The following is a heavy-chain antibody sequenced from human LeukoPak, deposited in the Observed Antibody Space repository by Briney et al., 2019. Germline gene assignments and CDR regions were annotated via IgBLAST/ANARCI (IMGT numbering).Heavy chain of an antibody. J-gene: IGHJ6*03. CDR2: ISYDGSNK. CDR3: ARDNDYGDHSYYYYYMDV. V-gene: IGHV3-30*04. CDR1: GFTFSSYA. Sequence: PGGSLRLSCAASGFTFSSYAMHWVRQAPGKGLEWVAVISYDGSNKYYADSVKGRFTISRDNSKNTLYLQMNSLRAEDTAVYYCARDNDYGDHSYYYYYMDVWGKGTTVTVSS. D-gene: IGHD4-17*01.